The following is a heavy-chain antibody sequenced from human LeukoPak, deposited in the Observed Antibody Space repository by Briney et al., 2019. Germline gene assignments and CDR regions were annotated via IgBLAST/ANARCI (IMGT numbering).Heavy chain of an antibody. V-gene: IGHV4-59*08. CDR2: IYYSGST. CDR3: ARLDTAYYYYYGMDV. D-gene: IGHD2-21*02. Sequence: PSETLPLTCTVSGGSISSYYWSWIRQPPGKGLEWIGYIYYSGSTNYNPSLKSRVTISVDTSKNQFSLKLSSVTAADTAVYYCARLDTAYYYYYGMDVWGQGTTVTVSS. J-gene: IGHJ6*02. CDR1: GGSISSYY.